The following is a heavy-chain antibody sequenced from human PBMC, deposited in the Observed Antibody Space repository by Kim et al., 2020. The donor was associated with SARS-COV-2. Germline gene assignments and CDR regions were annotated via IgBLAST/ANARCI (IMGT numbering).Heavy chain of an antibody. D-gene: IGHD6-13*01. CDR3: ARQILWEPPPIAAAAKGVQFNHKYWYFDL. V-gene: IGHV5-51*01. J-gene: IGHJ2*01. Sequence: GESLKISCKGSGYSFTSYWIGWGRQMPGEGLEWFGMIEVCYFATLYSPFAQGHVTSSASKAISTAYLQWSSLKASDTAMYYCARQILWEPPPIAAAAKGVQFNHKYWYFDLWGRGTLVTVSS. CDR1: GYSFTSYW. CDR2: IEVCYFAT.